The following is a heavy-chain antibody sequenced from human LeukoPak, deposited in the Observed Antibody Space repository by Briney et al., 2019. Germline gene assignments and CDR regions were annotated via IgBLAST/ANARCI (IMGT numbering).Heavy chain of an antibody. V-gene: IGHV1-69*06. J-gene: IGHJ6*03. Sequence: GASVKVSCKASGGTFSSYAISWVRQAPGQGLEWMGGIIPIFGTANYAQKFQGRVTITADKSTSTAYMEVSRLRSEDTAVYFCARVFHPYYYDSRGYKVVSDYYYYYMDVWGKGTTVTVSS. D-gene: IGHD3-22*01. CDR2: IIPIFGTA. CDR3: ARVFHPYYYDSRGYKVVSDYYYYYMDV. CDR1: GGTFSSYA.